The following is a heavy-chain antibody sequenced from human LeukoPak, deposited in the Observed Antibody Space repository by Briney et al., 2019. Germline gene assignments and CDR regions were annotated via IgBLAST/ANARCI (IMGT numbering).Heavy chain of an antibody. Sequence: SVKVSCKASGYTFTSYGISWVRQAPGQGLEWMGRIIPILGIANYAQKFQGRVTITADKSTSTAYMELSSLRSEDTAVYYCASHYGGNSMGYFDYWGQGTLVTVSS. CDR3: ASHYGGNSMGYFDY. D-gene: IGHD4-23*01. J-gene: IGHJ4*02. CDR2: IIPILGIA. V-gene: IGHV1-69*04. CDR1: GYTFTSYG.